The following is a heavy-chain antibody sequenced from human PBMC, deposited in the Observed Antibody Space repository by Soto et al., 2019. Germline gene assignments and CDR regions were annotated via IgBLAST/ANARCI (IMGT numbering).Heavy chain of an antibody. CDR2: ISANNGNT. CDR1: GYTFISYG. J-gene: IGHJ4*02. Sequence: QIQLVQSGGEVRKPGASVKVSCKASGYTFISYGISWVRQAPGQGLEWLGWISANNGNTKYAQSFQGRVSISTDASTNTAYMELRSLTSDDTAVYYCARTDTSMVTFYWGQGTLVTVSS. CDR3: ARTDTSMVTFY. D-gene: IGHD5-18*01. V-gene: IGHV1-18*01.